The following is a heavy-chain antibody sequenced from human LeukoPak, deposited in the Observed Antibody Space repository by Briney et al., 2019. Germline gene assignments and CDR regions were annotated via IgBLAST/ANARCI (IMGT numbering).Heavy chain of an antibody. CDR2: INPNSGGT. Sequence: ASVKVSCKASGYTFTGYYMHWVRQAPGQGLEWMGRINPNSGGTNYAQKFQGRVTMTRDTSISTAYMELSRLRSDDTAVYYCARIYDFWSGHYLYWGQGTLVTVSS. CDR1: GYTFTGYY. CDR3: ARIYDFWSGHYLY. J-gene: IGHJ4*02. D-gene: IGHD3-3*01. V-gene: IGHV1-2*06.